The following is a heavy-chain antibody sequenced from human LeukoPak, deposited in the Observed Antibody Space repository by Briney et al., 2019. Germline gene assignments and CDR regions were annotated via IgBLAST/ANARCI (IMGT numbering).Heavy chain of an antibody. CDR2: INPNSGGT. Sequence: VASVKVSCKASGYTFTVYSINWLRQAPGQGLEWMGRINPNSGGTNYAQKFQGRVTMTRDTSISTAYMELSRLRSDDTAVYYCAAIAARVDYWGQGTLVTVSS. V-gene: IGHV1-2*06. D-gene: IGHD6-6*01. CDR3: AAIAARVDY. CDR1: GYTFTVYS. J-gene: IGHJ4*02.